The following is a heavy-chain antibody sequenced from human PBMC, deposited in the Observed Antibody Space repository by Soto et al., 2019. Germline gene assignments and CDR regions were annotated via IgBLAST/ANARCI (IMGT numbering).Heavy chain of an antibody. CDR3: ARDREGVEMATIFDY. J-gene: IGHJ4*02. Sequence: QVQLVESGGGVVQPGRSLRLSCAASGFTFSSYGMHWVRQAPGKGLEWVAVIWYDGSNKYYADSVKGRFTIPRDNSKNTLYLQMNSLRAEDTAVYYCARDREGVEMATIFDYWGQGTLVTVSS. CDR2: IWYDGSNK. CDR1: GFTFSSYG. D-gene: IGHD5-12*01. V-gene: IGHV3-33*01.